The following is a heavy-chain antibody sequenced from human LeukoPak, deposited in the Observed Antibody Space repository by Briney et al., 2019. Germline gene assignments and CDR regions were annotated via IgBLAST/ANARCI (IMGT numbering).Heavy chain of an antibody. Sequence: GGSLRLSCAASGFTFSDHWMHWVRQVPGKGLLWVARMNSDGTTTNYADSVKGRFTISRDNAENTLFLQMNSLGADDTAVYYCAGAGWYRFDYWGQGTLVTVSS. CDR3: AGAGWYRFDY. CDR1: GFTFSDHW. D-gene: IGHD6-19*01. CDR2: MNSDGTTT. J-gene: IGHJ4*02. V-gene: IGHV3-74*01.